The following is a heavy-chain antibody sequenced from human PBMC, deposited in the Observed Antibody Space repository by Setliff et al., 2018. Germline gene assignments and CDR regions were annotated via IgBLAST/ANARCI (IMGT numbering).Heavy chain of an antibody. D-gene: IGHD3-3*01. Sequence: LRLSCAASGLTFNSYAMSWVRQAPGKGLEWVSSVSVSGDNTYYTDSVKGRFATSRDNSKNTLSLQMSSLRTEDTAIYFCAGQGPIFGSGLIPGFDQWGQGTMVTVSS. V-gene: IGHV3-23*01. J-gene: IGHJ4*02. CDR3: AGQGPIFGSGLIPGFDQ. CDR1: GLTFNSYA. CDR2: VSVSGDNT.